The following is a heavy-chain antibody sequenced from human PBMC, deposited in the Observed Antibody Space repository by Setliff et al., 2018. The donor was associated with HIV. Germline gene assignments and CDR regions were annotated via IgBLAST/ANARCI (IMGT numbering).Heavy chain of an antibody. CDR3: ARRSPGGGYYMDV. J-gene: IGHJ6*03. CDR1: GGSISSGNYY. Sequence: SETLSLTCTVSGGSISSGNYYWSWIRQPAGKGLEWIGRIYTSGSTNYNPSLKSRVTISLDTSKNQFSLNLSSVTAADTAAYYCARRSPGGGYYMDVWGKGTTVTVS. V-gene: IGHV4-61*02. D-gene: IGHD3-16*01. CDR2: IYTSGST.